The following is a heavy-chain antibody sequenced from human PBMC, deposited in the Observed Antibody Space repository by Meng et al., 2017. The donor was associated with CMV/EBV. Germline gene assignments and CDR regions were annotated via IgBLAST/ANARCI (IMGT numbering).Heavy chain of an antibody. Sequence: EVSGFTITDYYMSWVRQAPGKGLEWISFIGGAGGVTYYADSMQGRFTISRDNSGKSLYLQMDNLRVEDTAIYYCARGRRDIGFDFWGQGVLVTVSS. J-gene: IGHJ4*02. V-gene: IGHV3-11*01. CDR1: GFTITDYY. CDR3: ARGRRDIGFDF. CDR2: IGGAGGVT. D-gene: IGHD3-10*01.